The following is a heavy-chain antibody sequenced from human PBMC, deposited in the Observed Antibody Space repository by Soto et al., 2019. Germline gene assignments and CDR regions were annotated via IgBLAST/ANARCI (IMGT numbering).Heavy chain of an antibody. D-gene: IGHD2-8*02. V-gene: IGHV1-2*02. CDR3: ARDHGWWSFDY. CDR1: GYTFTGLY. J-gene: IGHJ4*02. Sequence: ASVKVSCKASGYTFTGLYIHWVRLAPGQGLEWMGWINPNSGGTNYAEKFQGRVTMTRDTSISTAYMELSSLRSDDTAVYYCARDHGWWSFDYWGQGALGTVS. CDR2: INPNSGGT.